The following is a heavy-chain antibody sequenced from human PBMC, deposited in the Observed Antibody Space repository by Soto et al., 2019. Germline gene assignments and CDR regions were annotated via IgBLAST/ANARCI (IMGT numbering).Heavy chain of an antibody. CDR1: GGSISSGGYS. D-gene: IGHD6-13*01. CDR2: IYHSGST. J-gene: IGHJ5*02. V-gene: IGHV4-30-2*01. Sequence: SETLSLTCAVSGGSISSGGYSWSWIRQPPGKGLEWIGYIYHSGSTYYNPSLKSRVTISVDRSKNQFSLKLSSVTAADTAVYYCARDITAEAGNQWFDPWGQGTLVTVSS. CDR3: ARDITAEAGNQWFDP.